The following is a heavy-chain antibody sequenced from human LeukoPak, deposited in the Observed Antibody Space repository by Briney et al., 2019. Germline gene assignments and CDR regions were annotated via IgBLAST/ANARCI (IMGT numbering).Heavy chain of an antibody. CDR2: IIPILGIA. CDR3: ARHTHSSGWVFDY. J-gene: IGHJ4*02. CDR1: GGTFSSYT. Sequence: SVKVSCKASGGTFSSYTISWVRQAPGQGLEWMGRIIPILGIANYAQKFQGRVTITADKSTSTACMELSSLRSEDTAVYYCARHTHSSGWVFDYWGQGTLVTVSS. V-gene: IGHV1-69*02. D-gene: IGHD6-19*01.